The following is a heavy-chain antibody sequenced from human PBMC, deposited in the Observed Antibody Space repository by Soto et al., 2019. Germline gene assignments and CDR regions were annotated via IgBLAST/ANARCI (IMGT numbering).Heavy chain of an antibody. CDR3: ARVRLRGVNGAFDI. CDR2: INPNSGGT. J-gene: IGHJ3*02. V-gene: IGHV1-2*02. Sequence: ASVKVSCKASGYTFTGYYMHWVRQAPGQGLEWMGWINPNSGGTNYAQKFQGRVTMTRDTSISTAYMELSRLRSDDTAVYYCARVRLRGVNGAFDIWGQGTMVTVSS. CDR1: GYTFTGYY. D-gene: IGHD3-10*01.